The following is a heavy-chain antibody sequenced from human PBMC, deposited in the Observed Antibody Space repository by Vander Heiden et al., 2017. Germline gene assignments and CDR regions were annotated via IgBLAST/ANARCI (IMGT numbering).Heavy chain of an antibody. V-gene: IGHV5-51*01. CDR1: GYRFGSYW. J-gene: IGHJ5*02. CDR2: IYPGDSDV. D-gene: IGHD3-10*01. CDR3: ARQEIQLSFTMGRGGWFDP. Sequence: EVQLVQSGAEVTKPGESLTISGKGSGYRFGSYWMGCVRQMSGKALGWMGVIYPGDSDVRYSPSFEGQVNISADKSINTAYRQWNSLKASDTAIYYCARQEIQLSFTMGRGGWFDPWGQGTLVTVSS.